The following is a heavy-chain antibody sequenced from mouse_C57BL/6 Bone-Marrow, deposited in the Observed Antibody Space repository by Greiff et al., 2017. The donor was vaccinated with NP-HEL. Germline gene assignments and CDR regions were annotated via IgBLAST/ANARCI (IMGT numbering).Heavy chain of an antibody. J-gene: IGHJ3*01. CDR2: IYPRDGST. Sequence: QVQLKESGPELVKPGASVKLSCKASGYTFTSYDINWVKQRPGQGLEWIGWIYPRDGSTKYNEKFKGKATLTVDTSSSTAYMELHSLTSEDSAVYFCARDYDYDSFAYWGQGTLVTVSA. CDR1: GYTFTSYD. V-gene: IGHV1-85*01. D-gene: IGHD2-4*01. CDR3: ARDYDYDSFAY.